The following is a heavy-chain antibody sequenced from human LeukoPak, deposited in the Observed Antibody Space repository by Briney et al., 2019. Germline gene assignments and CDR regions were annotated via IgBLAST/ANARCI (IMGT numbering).Heavy chain of an antibody. CDR2: IYSGGST. CDR1: GFTVSSNY. Sequence: GGSLRLSCAASGFTVSSNYMGWVRQAPGKGLEWVSVIYSGGSTYYADSVKGRFTISRHNSKNTLYLQMNSLRAEDTAVYYCARDHDYSNYGLGYWGQGTLVTVSS. CDR3: ARDHDYSNYGLGY. D-gene: IGHD4-11*01. V-gene: IGHV3-53*04. J-gene: IGHJ4*02.